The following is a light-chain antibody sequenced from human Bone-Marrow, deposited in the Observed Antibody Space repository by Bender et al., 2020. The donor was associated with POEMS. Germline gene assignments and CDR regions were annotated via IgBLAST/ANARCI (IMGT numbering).Light chain of an antibody. CDR1: ALPNLY. Sequence: SYELTQPPSVSVSPGQTARITCSGDALPNLYTYWYQQKPGQAPVQVMYKDRERPSGIPERFSGSSSGTTVTLTISGVQAEDEADYYCQSADRSGTYVAFGGGTKLTVL. CDR3: QSADRSGTYVA. V-gene: IGLV3-25*03. J-gene: IGLJ2*01. CDR2: KDR.